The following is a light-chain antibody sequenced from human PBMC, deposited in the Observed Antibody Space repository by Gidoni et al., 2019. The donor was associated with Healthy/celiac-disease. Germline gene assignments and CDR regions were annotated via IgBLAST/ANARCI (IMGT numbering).Light chain of an antibody. Sequence: SYELTPPPSLSVSPGQTACTTCSGDKLGDKYACWYQQKPGQSPVLVIYQDSKRPSEIPERFSGSNSGNTATLTISGTQAMDGADYFCQAWDSSTANVVFGGGTKLTVL. CDR2: QDS. CDR1: KLGDKY. J-gene: IGLJ2*01. CDR3: QAWDSSTANVV. V-gene: IGLV3-1*01.